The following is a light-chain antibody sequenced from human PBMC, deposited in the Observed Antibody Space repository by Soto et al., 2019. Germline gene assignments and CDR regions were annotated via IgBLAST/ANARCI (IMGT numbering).Light chain of an antibody. CDR2: GAS. J-gene: IGKJ5*01. Sequence: EIVMTQSPATLSVSPGERATLSCRASQSVSSNLAWYQQKPGHAPRLLIYGASTRATGIPARFSGSGSGTEFPLTISSLQSEDFAVYYCQQYNNWPPMTFGQGKRLEIK. V-gene: IGKV3-15*01. CDR3: QQYNNWPPMT. CDR1: QSVSSN.